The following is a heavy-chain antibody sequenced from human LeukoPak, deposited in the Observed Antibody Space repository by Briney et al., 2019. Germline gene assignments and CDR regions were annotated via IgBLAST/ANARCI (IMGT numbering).Heavy chain of an antibody. D-gene: IGHD2-8*01. J-gene: IGHJ4*02. V-gene: IGHV1-69*06. CDR3: ARRTRYCTNGVCYTDNDY. CDR2: IIPIFGTA. CDR1: GGTFSSYA. Sequence: SVKVSCKASGGTFSSYAISWVRQAPGQGLEWMGGIIPIFGTANYAQKFQGRVTITADKSTSTAYMELSSLRSEDTAVYYCARRTRYCTNGVCYTDNDYWGQGTLVTVSS.